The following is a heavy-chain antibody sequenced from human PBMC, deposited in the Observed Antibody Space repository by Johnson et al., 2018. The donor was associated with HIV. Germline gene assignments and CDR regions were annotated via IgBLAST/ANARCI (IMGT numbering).Heavy chain of an antibody. CDR1: GFTFSSYA. D-gene: IGHD3-16*02. CDR2: ISYDGSNK. V-gene: IGHV3-30-3*01. Sequence: QVLLVESGGGVVQPGRSLRLSCAASGFTFSSYAMHWVRQAPGKGLDWVAVISYDGSNKYYADSVKGRFTISRDNSKNTLYLQMNSLRAEDTAVYYCARDRVITFGGVIGRGAFDIWGQGTMVTVYS. CDR3: ARDRVITFGGVIGRGAFDI. J-gene: IGHJ3*02.